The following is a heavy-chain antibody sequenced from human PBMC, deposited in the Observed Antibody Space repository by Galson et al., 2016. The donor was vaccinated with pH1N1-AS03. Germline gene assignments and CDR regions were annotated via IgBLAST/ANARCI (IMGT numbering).Heavy chain of an antibody. D-gene: IGHD2/OR15-2a*01. J-gene: IGHJ6*02. CDR2: INTDSGVT. V-gene: IGHV1-2*04. CDR1: GYIFTGFY. Sequence: QSGAEVTKPGQSLRISCKASGYIFTGFYVHWVRQAPGQGLEWMGWINTDSGVTNYAQKFEAWVTMTRDTSVNTAYMELYGLKSEDTAVYYCARDPRGPCNSAPGPTTYYFGMDVWGQGTTVIVSS. CDR3: ARDPRGPCNSAPGPTTYYFGMDV.